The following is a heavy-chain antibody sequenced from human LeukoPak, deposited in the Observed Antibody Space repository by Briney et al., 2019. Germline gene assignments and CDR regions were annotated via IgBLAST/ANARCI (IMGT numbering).Heavy chain of an antibody. V-gene: IGHV4-59*08. CDR1: GGSISGYY. Sequence: PSETLSLTCTVSGGSISGYYWNWIRQTPGKGLEWIGYIHYSGTTKYNPSLKSPVTMSVDTSKDQLSQKLSSVTAADTGVYYCTRGLSSSTWPDCWGQGTLVTVSS. J-gene: IGHJ4*02. CDR2: IHYSGTT. CDR3: TRGLSSSTWPDC. D-gene: IGHD6-13*01.